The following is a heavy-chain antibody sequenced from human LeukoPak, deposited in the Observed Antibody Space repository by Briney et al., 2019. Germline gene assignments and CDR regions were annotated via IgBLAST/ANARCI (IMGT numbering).Heavy chain of an antibody. Sequence: SEGSLRLSCAASGFTFSSYEMDWVRQAPGKGLEWVSNIKSDGYTMYADSVKGRFTISRDNAKNLLFLDMSSLRAEDTAIYYCAKELTPHSSGFDAFEIWGQGTMVTVSS. CDR2: IKSDGYT. CDR1: GFTFSSYE. D-gene: IGHD3-22*01. J-gene: IGHJ3*02. CDR3: AKELTPHSSGFDAFEI. V-gene: IGHV3-48*03.